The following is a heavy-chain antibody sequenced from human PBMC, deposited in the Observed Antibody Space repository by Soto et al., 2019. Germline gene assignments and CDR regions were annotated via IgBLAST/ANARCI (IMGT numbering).Heavy chain of an antibody. V-gene: IGHV3-21*01. CDR3: ARDKAYYDSSGYYYHSYGMDV. Sequence: GGSLRLSSTASGVNFSSYSMNWVRQAPGKGLEWVSSISSSSSYIYYADSVKGRFTISRDNAKNSLYLQMNSLRAEDTAVYYCARDKAYYDSSGYYYHSYGMDVWGQGTTVTVSS. CDR1: GVNFSSYS. D-gene: IGHD3-22*01. J-gene: IGHJ6*02. CDR2: ISSSSSYI.